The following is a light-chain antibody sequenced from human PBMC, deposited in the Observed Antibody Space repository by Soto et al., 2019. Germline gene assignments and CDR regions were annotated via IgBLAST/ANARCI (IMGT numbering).Light chain of an antibody. CDR1: QGISSY. CDR2: AAS. CDR3: QQYNSYSRT. Sequence: ASVGDRVTIPCRASQGISSYLAWYQQKPGKAPKLLIYAASTLQSGVPSRFSGDGSGTEFTLTISSLQPDDFATYYCQQYNSYSRTFGPGTKVDI. V-gene: IGKV1-9*01. J-gene: IGKJ1*01.